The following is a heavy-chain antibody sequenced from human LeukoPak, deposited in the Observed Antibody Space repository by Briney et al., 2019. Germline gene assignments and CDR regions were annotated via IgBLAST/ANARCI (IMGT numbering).Heavy chain of an antibody. CDR3: AKSNGYGLVDI. CDR2: IFYSGGT. CDR1: GGSVSSDNW. J-gene: IGHJ3*02. Sequence: SETLSLTCAVSGGSVSSDNWWSWVRQPPGKGLEWIGNIFYSGGTYYSPSLTSRVTISLDTSRNQFSLKLNSVTAADTAVYYCAKSNGYGLVDIWGQGTMVTVSS. V-gene: IGHV4-4*02. D-gene: IGHD3-10*01.